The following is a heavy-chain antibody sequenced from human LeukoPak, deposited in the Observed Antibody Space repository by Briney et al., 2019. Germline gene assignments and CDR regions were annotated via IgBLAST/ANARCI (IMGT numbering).Heavy chain of an antibody. CDR3: ARSPWYSSSWYGDY. J-gene: IGHJ4*02. D-gene: IGHD6-13*01. CDR2: INHSGST. Sequence: SETLSLTCAVYGGSFSGYYWSWIRQPPGKGLEWIGEINHSGSTNYNPSLKSRVTISVDTSKNQFSLKLSSVTAADTAVYYCARSPWYSSSWYGDYWGQGTLVTVSS. CDR1: GGSFSGYY. V-gene: IGHV4-34*01.